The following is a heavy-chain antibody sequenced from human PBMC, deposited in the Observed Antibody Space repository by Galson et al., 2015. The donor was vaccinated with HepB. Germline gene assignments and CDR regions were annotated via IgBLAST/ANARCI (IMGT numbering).Heavy chain of an antibody. CDR2: FDPEKSKR. Sequence: SVKVSCKVVGNTLTQSPIHWVRQARGKGLEWLGGFDPEKSKRVYAQKFQGRVTMTEDTSTGTAYMELSSLRFDDTAVYYCAAYIVGFDYWGQGTLVTVSS. J-gene: IGHJ4*02. CDR3: AAYIVGFDY. V-gene: IGHV1-24*01. CDR1: GNTLTQSP. D-gene: IGHD1-26*01.